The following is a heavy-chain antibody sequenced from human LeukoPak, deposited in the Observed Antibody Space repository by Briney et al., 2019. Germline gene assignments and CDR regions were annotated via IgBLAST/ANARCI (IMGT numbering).Heavy chain of an antibody. J-gene: IGHJ4*02. CDR3: AAKWLLRRY. V-gene: IGHV3-23*01. CDR1: GFTFSSYA. CDR2: ISSSGGST. Sequence: GGSLRLSCAASGFTFSSYAMTWVRQAPGKGLEWVSSISSSGGSTYYADSVKGRFTISRDNSKNTLYLQMNSLRAEDTAVYFCAAKWLLRRYWGQGTLVTVSS. D-gene: IGHD3-22*01.